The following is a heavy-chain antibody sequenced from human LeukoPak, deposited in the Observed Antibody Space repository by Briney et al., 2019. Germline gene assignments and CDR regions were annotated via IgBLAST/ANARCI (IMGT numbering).Heavy chain of an antibody. CDR2: IIPIFGTA. CDR1: GGTFSSYA. CDR3: ARDRAAAVEDFDY. J-gene: IGHJ4*02. D-gene: IGHD6-13*01. Sequence: ASVKVSCKASGGTFSSYAISWVRQAPGQGLEWMGGIIPIFGTANYAQKFQGRVTITADESTSTAYMELSSLRSEDTAVYYCARDRAAAVEDFDYWGQGTLVTVSS. V-gene: IGHV1-69*13.